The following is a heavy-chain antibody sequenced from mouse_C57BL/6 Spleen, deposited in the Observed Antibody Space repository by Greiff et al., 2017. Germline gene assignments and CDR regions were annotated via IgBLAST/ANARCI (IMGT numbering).Heavy chain of an antibody. V-gene: IGHV1-64*01. CDR2: IHPNSGST. Sequence: QVQLQQPGAELVKPGASVKLSCKASGYTFTSYWMHWVKQRPGQGLEWIGMIHPNSGSTNYNEKFKSKATLTVDKSSSTAYMQLSSLTSEDSAVYYCATDDDDWYFDGWGTGTTVTVSS. CDR1: GYTFTSYW. CDR3: ATDDDDWYFDG. J-gene: IGHJ1*03. D-gene: IGHD2-4*01.